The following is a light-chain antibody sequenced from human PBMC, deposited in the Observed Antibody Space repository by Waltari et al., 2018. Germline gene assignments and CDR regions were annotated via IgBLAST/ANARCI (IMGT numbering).Light chain of an antibody. CDR1: QSVVTR. CDR2: DAS. J-gene: IGKJ2*01. Sequence: EIVMTQSPVTLSVSPGERVTLSCRASQSVVTRLAWYQQRPGQAPRLLSYDASIRTTDVPARFSARGSGTDFSLTISSLRSEDSAVYFCQHYSGWPYAFGQGTKLQIK. V-gene: IGKV3-15*01. CDR3: QHYSGWPYA.